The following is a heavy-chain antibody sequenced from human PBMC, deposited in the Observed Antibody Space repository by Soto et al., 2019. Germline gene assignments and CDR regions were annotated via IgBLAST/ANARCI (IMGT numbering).Heavy chain of an antibody. CDR3: ARSQGSSTSLEIYYYYYYGMDV. CDR1: GYTFTSYG. D-gene: IGHD2-2*01. CDR2: IIPITDNT. J-gene: IGHJ6*02. Sequence: ASVKVSCKASGYTFTSYGISWVRQAPGQGLEWMGWIIPITDNTNYAQKLQGRVTITTDESKSTAYMELSSLRSEDTAVYYCARSQGSSTSLEIYYYYYYGMDVWGQGTTVTVSS. V-gene: IGHV1-18*01.